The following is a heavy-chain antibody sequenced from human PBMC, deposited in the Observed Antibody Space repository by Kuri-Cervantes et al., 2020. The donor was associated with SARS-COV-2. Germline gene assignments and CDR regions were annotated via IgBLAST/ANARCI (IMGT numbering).Heavy chain of an antibody. D-gene: IGHD6-13*01. V-gene: IGHV3-74*01. J-gene: IGHJ4*02. CDR3: ARAYSSSYVLYFDY. CDR2: INSDGSST. Sequence: GGSLRLSCAASGFPFSSYSMNWVRQAPGTGRVWVSRINSDGSSTSYVDSVKGRFTISRDNAKTTLYLQMNSLRAEDTAVYYCARAYSSSYVLYFDYWGQGTLVPVSS. CDR1: GFPFSSYS.